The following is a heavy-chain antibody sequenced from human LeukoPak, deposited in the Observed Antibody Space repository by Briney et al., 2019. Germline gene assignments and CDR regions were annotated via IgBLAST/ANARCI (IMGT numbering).Heavy chain of an antibody. Sequence: PGGSLRLSCAASGFTFNNYYMNWVRQAPGKGLEWVANIKEDGSEKYYVDFVKGRFTISRDNAENSLYLEMSSLRVEDTAIYYCVRDRGSYRPIDYWGQGTLVTVSS. D-gene: IGHD1-26*01. J-gene: IGHJ4*02. CDR2: IKEDGSEK. CDR3: VRDRGSYRPIDY. V-gene: IGHV3-7*01. CDR1: GFTFNNYY.